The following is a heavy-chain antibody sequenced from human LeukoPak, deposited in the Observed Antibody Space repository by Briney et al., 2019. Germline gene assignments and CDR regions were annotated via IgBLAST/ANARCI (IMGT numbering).Heavy chain of an antibody. CDR1: GFTFTTYA. J-gene: IGHJ4*02. CDR2: ISGSGTGA. Sequence: PGGSLRLSCAASGFTFTTYAMSWVRQAPGKGLELVSAISGSGTGAYYTDSVKGRFTISRDNAKNSLYLQMNSLRAEDTAVYYCARGDYDFWSGTDYWGQGTLVTVSS. V-gene: IGHV3-23*01. D-gene: IGHD3-3*01. CDR3: ARGDYDFWSGTDY.